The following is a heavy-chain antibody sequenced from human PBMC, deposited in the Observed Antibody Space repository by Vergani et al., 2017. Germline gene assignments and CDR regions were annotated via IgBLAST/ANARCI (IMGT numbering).Heavy chain of an antibody. Sequence: QVQLQESGPGLVKPSETLSLTCTVSGGSISSYYWSWIRQPPRKGLEWIGYIYYSGSTNYNPSLKSRVTISVDTSKNQFSLKLSSVTAADTAVYYCARSDSWFGESSATGWYFDLWGRGTLVTVSS. CDR2: IYYSGST. CDR3: ARSDSWFGESSATGWYFDL. CDR1: GGSISSYY. D-gene: IGHD3-10*01. V-gene: IGHV4-59*01. J-gene: IGHJ2*01.